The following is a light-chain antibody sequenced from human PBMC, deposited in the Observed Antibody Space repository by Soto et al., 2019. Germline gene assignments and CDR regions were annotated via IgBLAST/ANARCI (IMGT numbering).Light chain of an antibody. CDR3: QQDDSYPQA. Sequence: DIQMTQSPSSLPASVGDRVTITCRASQGIGTWLAWYQQKPGTGPNLLIYAASSLESGVPSRFSGSGSGTDFTLTISSLQPEDFATYYCQQDDSYPQAFGQGTKVDIK. CDR1: QGIGTW. V-gene: IGKV1-12*01. J-gene: IGKJ1*01. CDR2: AAS.